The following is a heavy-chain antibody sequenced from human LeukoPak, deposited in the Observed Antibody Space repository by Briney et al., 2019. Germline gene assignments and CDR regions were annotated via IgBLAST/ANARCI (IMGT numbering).Heavy chain of an antibody. J-gene: IGHJ4*02. D-gene: IGHD2-2*01. CDR1: GYSISSGYY. CDR3: ARTERSRYCSSTSCYPLLGD. V-gene: IGHV4-38-2*02. Sequence: PSETLSLTCTVSGYSISSGYYWGWIRQPPGKGLEWIGFIYYSGNTNYNPSLKSRVTISVDTSKNQFSLKLSSVTAADTAVYYCARTERSRYCSSTSCYPLLGDWGQGTLVTVSS. CDR2: IYYSGNT.